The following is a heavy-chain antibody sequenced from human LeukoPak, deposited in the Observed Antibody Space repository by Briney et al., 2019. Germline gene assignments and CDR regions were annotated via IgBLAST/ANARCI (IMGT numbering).Heavy chain of an antibody. J-gene: IGHJ4*02. CDR1: GYSISSGYY. CDR3: AGTLGYYFDY. CDR2: IYHSGST. D-gene: IGHD7-27*01. V-gene: IGHV4-38-2*01. Sequence: PSETLSLTCVVSGYSISSGYYWAWVRQLPGKGLEWIASIYHSGSTYYNPSLKSRVTISVDTSKNQFSLKLSSVTAADTAAYYCAGTLGYYFDYWGQGTLVTVSS.